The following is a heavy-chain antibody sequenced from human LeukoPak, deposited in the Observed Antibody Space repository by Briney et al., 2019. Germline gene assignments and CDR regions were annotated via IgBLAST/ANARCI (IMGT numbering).Heavy chain of an antibody. CDR2: IYTSGST. Sequence: SETLSLTCTVSGGSISSYYWSWIRQPAGKGLEWIGRIYTSGSTNYNPPLKSRVTMSVDTSKNQFSLKLSSVTAADTAVYYCARELDSSGYYRTNWGQGTLVTVSS. D-gene: IGHD3-22*01. J-gene: IGHJ4*02. V-gene: IGHV4-4*07. CDR3: ARELDSSGYYRTN. CDR1: GGSISSYY.